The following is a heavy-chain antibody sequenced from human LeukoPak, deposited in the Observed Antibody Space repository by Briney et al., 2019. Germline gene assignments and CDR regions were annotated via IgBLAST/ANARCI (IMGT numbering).Heavy chain of an antibody. J-gene: IGHJ4*02. V-gene: IGHV3-49*04. CDR1: GFTFSSYG. CDR2: IRSKAYGGTT. D-gene: IGHD3-10*01. CDR3: TRDGSGSHLTF. Sequence: PGGSLRLSCAASGFTFSSYGMSWVRQAPGKGLEWVGFIRSKAYGGTTEYAASVKGRFTISRDDSKSIAYLQMNSLKTEGTAVYYCTRDGSGSHLTFWGQGTLVTVSS.